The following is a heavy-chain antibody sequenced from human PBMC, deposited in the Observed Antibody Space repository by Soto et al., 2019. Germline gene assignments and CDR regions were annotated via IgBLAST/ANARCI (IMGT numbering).Heavy chain of an antibody. CDR2: IYYSGST. J-gene: IGHJ4*02. Sequence: SETLSLTYTVSGGPISSYYWSWIRQPPGKGLEGIGYIYYSGSTNYNPSLKSRVTISVDTSKNQFSVKLSSVTVADTAVYYCVRSADSSGWFFEYWGQGTLVTVSA. D-gene: IGHD6-19*01. CDR3: VRSADSSGWFFEY. CDR1: GGPISSYY. V-gene: IGHV4-59*01.